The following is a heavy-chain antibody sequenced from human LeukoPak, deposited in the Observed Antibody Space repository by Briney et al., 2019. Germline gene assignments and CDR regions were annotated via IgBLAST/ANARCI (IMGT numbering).Heavy chain of an antibody. Sequence: PSETLSLTCTVSGGSLSSYYWSWIRQPPGKGLEWIGYIYYSGSTNYNPSLKSRVTISVDTSKNQLSLKLSSVTAADTAVYYCATSSSSWYADAFDIWGQGTMVTVSS. CDR1: GGSLSSYY. V-gene: IGHV4-59*12. CDR2: IYYSGST. J-gene: IGHJ3*02. D-gene: IGHD6-13*01. CDR3: ATSSSSWYADAFDI.